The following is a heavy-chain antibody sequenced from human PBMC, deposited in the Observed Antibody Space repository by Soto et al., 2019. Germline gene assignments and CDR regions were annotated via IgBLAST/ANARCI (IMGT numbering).Heavy chain of an antibody. Sequence: PSETLSLTCTVSGGSVSSGSYYWSWIRQPPGKGLEWIGYIYYSGSTNYNPSLKSRVTISVDTSKNQFSLKLSSVTAADTAVYYCASGSFRGSYWAFDSWGQGTLVTVSS. V-gene: IGHV4-61*01. CDR2: IYYSGST. J-gene: IGHJ4*02. CDR3: ASGSFRGSYWAFDS. D-gene: IGHD1-26*01. CDR1: GGSVSSGSYY.